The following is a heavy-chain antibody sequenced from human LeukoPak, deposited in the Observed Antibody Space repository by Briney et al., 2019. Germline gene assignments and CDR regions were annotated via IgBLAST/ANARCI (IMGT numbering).Heavy chain of an antibody. J-gene: IGHJ4*02. Sequence: GGSLRLSCAASGFTFSSYAMSWVRQAPGKGLEWVSYISSSGSTIYYADSVKGRFTISRDNAKNSLYLQMNSLRAEDTAVYYCARIGVGAAFDYWGQGTLVTVSS. D-gene: IGHD1-26*01. V-gene: IGHV3-48*04. CDR3: ARIGVGAAFDY. CDR2: ISSSGSTI. CDR1: GFTFSSYA.